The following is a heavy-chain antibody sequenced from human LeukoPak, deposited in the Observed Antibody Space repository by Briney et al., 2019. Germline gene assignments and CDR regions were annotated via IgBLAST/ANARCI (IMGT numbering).Heavy chain of an antibody. J-gene: IGHJ6*03. V-gene: IGHV4-59*08. CDR3: ARVVVVVAATVYYYMDV. D-gene: IGHD2-15*01. CDR1: GASISSYY. Sequence: PSETLSLTCTVSGASISSYYWSWIRQPPGKGLEWIGYIYYTGSTNYNPSLKSRVTMSVDTSKNQFSLKLSSVTAADTAVYYCARVVVVVAATVYYYMDVWGKGTTVTISS. CDR2: IYYTGST.